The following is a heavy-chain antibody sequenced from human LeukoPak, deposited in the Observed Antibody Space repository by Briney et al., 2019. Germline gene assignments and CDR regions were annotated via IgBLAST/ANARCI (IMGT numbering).Heavy chain of an antibody. Sequence: GASVKVSCKGSGYTFTNFYIHWVRQAPGQGRERRGIINANGGDTTFAQQFQSIVSMTGDTSTRTVYMELSTLRSEDTAVYYCARDSAVGLTTSFDYWGQGTLVTVSS. J-gene: IGHJ4*02. V-gene: IGHV1-46*01. CDR3: ARDSAVGLTTSFDY. CDR2: INANGGDT. CDR1: GYTFTNFY. D-gene: IGHD3-22*01.